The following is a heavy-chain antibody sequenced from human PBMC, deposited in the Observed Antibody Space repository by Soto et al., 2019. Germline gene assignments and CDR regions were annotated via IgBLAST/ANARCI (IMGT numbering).Heavy chain of an antibody. CDR1: GESFSGYY. Sequence: QVQLQQCGAGLLKPSETLSLGCAVYGESFSGYYWNWIRQPPGQGLEWIGEINDFGSTNYKTSLASQVPIPVDTSKKQFSLSLSSETAADASVDYDARRRRRITRGRGPYAMDDWGQGTAVTVSS. CDR3: ARRRRRITRGRGPYAMDD. D-gene: IGHD3-10*01. CDR2: INDFGST. J-gene: IGHJ6*02. V-gene: IGHV4-34*01.